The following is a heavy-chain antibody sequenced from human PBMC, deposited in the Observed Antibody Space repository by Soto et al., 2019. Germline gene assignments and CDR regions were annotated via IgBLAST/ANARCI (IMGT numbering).Heavy chain of an antibody. CDR3: ARDMSGGTYNYYYGMDV. V-gene: IGHV3-23*01. J-gene: IGHJ6*02. D-gene: IGHD1-26*01. Sequence: EVQLLESGGGLGQPGGSLRLSCAASGFSFSSYAMTWVRQAPGRGLQWVSAISGSGSPTYYAASVKGRFTISRDNSKNTLYLQMNSLRADDTAVYYCARDMSGGTYNYYYGMDVWGQGTTVTVSS. CDR1: GFSFSSYA. CDR2: ISGSGSPT.